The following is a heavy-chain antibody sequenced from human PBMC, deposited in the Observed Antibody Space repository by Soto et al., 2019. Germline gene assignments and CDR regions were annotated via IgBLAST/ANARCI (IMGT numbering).Heavy chain of an antibody. Sequence: QVQLQESGPGLVKPSQTLSLTCTVSGGSFSSGGYYWTWIRQHPGKGLEWIGCIYSSGTTYYNPSLTSRITISVDTSKRQFSLKLNSVTAADTAVYYCARDRLKGDLDYWGQGTLVTVSS. V-gene: IGHV4-31*03. D-gene: IGHD1-26*01. J-gene: IGHJ4*02. CDR2: IYSSGTT. CDR3: ARDRLKGDLDY. CDR1: GGSFSSGGYY.